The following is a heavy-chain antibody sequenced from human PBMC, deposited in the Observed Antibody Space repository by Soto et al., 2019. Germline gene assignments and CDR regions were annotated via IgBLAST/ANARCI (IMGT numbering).Heavy chain of an antibody. CDR3: ARVVAVGSSTPGKYYYYYGMDV. J-gene: IGHJ6*02. CDR1: GGSFSGYY. Sequence: PSETLSLTCAVYGGSFSGYYWSWIRQPPGKGLEWTGEINHSGSTNYNPSLKSRVTISVDTSKNQFSLKLISVTAADTAVYYCARVVAVGSSTPGKYYYYYGMDVWGQGTTVTVSS. CDR2: INHSGST. V-gene: IGHV4-34*01. D-gene: IGHD2-2*01.